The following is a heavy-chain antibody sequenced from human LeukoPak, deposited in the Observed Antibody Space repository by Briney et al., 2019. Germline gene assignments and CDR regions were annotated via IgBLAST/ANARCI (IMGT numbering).Heavy chain of an antibody. CDR2: ISSSGSTI. CDR1: GFTFSSYE. J-gene: IGHJ4*02. CDR3: ASHQGLGDYFDY. V-gene: IGHV3-48*03. Sequence: GGSLRLSCAASGFTFSSYEMNWARQAPGKGLEWVSYISSSGSTIYYADSVKGRFTISRDNAKNSLYLQMNSLRAEDTAVYYCASHQGLGDYFDYWGQGTLVTVSS. D-gene: IGHD3-16*01.